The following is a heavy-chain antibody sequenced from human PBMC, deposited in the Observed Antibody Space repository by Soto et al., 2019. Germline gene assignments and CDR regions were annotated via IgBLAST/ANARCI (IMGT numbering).Heavy chain of an antibody. CDR2: ISNDGGNK. CDR1: GFTFSDYG. CDR3: AKPGAAPSGDWGYFDY. V-gene: IGHV3-30*18. J-gene: IGHJ4*02. Sequence: QVQLVDSGGGVVQPGRSLRLSCAASGFTFSDYGMHWVRQAPGKGLAWVAVISNDGGNKYFADSVKGRFTISRDNSKNTLYLQLSSLRAEDTAVYYCAKPGAAPSGDWGYFDYWGQGSLVTVSS. D-gene: IGHD7-27*01.